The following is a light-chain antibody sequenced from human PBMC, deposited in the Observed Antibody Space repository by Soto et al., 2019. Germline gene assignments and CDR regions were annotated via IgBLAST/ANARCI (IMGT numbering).Light chain of an antibody. CDR2: AAS. Sequence: DIQRTQSPSSLSASVGDRFTITCMASQSISSYLNWYQQKPGKDPKILIYAASSLQSGVPSRFSGSGSGTDFTLTIRSMQPEDFATYYCQTSYSTHRTCGDGTKVAIK. V-gene: IGKV1-39*01. CDR1: QSISSY. CDR3: QTSYSTHRT. J-gene: IGKJ1*01.